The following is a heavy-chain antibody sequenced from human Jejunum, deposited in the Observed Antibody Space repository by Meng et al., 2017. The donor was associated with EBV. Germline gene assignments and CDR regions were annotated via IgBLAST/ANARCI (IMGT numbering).Heavy chain of an antibody. Sequence: QVQLVMVECWVKKPGALMKVSWKTFGYTFTSYGISWVRQAPGHGPEWMGWITVYNGNTNYAPRLQGRVTMTTDISTSTAYMELRSLRSDDTAVYYCARDSSGYHAHDKVSDYWGQGTLVTVSS. J-gene: IGHJ4*02. CDR3: ARDSSGYHAHDKVSDY. CDR1: GYTFTSYG. D-gene: IGHD2-15*01. V-gene: IGHV1-18*01. CDR2: ITVYNGNT.